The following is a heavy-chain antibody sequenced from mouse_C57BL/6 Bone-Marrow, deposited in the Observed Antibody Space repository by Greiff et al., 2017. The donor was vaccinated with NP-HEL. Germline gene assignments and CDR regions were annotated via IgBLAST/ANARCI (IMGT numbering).Heavy chain of an antibody. CDR3: ARPSYYYGSSWYFDV. CDR1: GYTFTSYD. J-gene: IGHJ1*03. Sequence: QVQLKQSGPELVKPGASVKLSCKASGYTFTSYDINWVKQRPGQGLEWIGWIYPRDGSTKYNEKFKGKATLTVDTSSSTAYMELHSLTSEDSAVYFCARPSYYYGSSWYFDVWGTGTTVTVSS. V-gene: IGHV1-85*01. D-gene: IGHD1-1*01. CDR2: IYPRDGST.